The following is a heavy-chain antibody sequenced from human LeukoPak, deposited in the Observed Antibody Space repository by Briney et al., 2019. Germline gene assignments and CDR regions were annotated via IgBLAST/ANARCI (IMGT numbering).Heavy chain of an antibody. Sequence: SETLSLTCTVSGGSISSYYWSWIRQPPGKGLEWIGYIYYSGSTNYNPSLKSRVTISVDTSKNQFSLKLSSVTAADTAVYYCARDGSPVLVDYSNDAFDIWGQGTMVTVSS. CDR1: GGSISSYY. V-gene: IGHV4-59*01. CDR3: ARDGSPVLVDYSNDAFDI. J-gene: IGHJ3*02. CDR2: IYYSGST. D-gene: IGHD1-26*01.